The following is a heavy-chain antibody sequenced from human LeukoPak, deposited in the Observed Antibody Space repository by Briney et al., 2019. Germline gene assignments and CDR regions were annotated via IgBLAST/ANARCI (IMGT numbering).Heavy chain of an antibody. V-gene: IGHV4-34*01. CDR2: INHSGST. Sequence: SETLSLTCAVYGGSFSGYYWSWIRQPPGKGLEWIGEINHSGSTNYNPSLKSRVTISVDTSKNQFSLKLSSVTAADTAVYYCSRQEATTGDFDYWGQGTLVTVSS. CDR3: SRQEATTGDFDY. CDR1: GGSFSGYY. J-gene: IGHJ4*02. D-gene: IGHD5-24*01.